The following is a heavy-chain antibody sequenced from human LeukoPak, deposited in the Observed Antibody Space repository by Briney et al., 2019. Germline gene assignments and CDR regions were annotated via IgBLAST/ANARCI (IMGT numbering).Heavy chain of an antibody. J-gene: IGHJ4*02. Sequence: PSETLSLTCTVSGYSISSGYYWGWIRQPPGKGLEWIGSIYHSGSTYYNPSLKSRVTISVDTSKNQFSLKLSSVTAADTAVYYCARDLIGYSYGPLGYWGQGTLVTVSS. CDR3: ARDLIGYSYGPLGY. CDR2: IYHSGST. V-gene: IGHV4-38-2*02. CDR1: GYSISSGYY. D-gene: IGHD5-18*01.